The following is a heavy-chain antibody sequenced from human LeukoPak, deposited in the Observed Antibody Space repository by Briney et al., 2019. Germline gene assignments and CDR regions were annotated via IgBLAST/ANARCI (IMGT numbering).Heavy chain of an antibody. CDR2: ISGSGGST. CDR3: AKDQGYSSSSSLHY. D-gene: IGHD6-6*01. Sequence: GGSLRLSCAASGFTFSSYAMSWVRQAPGKGLEWVSAISGSGGSTYYADPVKGRFTISRDNSKNTLYLQMNSLRAEGTAVYYCAKDQGYSSSSSLHYWGQGTLVTVSS. J-gene: IGHJ4*02. V-gene: IGHV3-23*01. CDR1: GFTFSSYA.